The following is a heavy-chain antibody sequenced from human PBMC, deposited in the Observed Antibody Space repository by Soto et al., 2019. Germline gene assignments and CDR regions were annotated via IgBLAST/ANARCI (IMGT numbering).Heavy chain of an antibody. D-gene: IGHD6-19*01. CDR1: GGTFSSYA. CDR3: ARRQQWLANAFDI. V-gene: IGHV1-69*13. Sequence: SVKVCCKASGGTFSSYAISWVRQAPGQGLEWMGGIIPIFGTANYAQKFQGRVTITADESTSTAYMELSSLRSEDTAVYYCARRQQWLANAFDIWGQGTMVTVSS. J-gene: IGHJ3*02. CDR2: IIPIFGTA.